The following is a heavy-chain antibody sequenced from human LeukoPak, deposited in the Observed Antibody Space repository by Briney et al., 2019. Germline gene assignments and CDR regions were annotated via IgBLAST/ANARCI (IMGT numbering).Heavy chain of an antibody. CDR3: ARDLDSGDIPY. V-gene: IGHV1-2*02. CDR2: INPNSGGA. D-gene: IGHD3/OR15-3a*01. J-gene: IGHJ4*02. CDR1: GYTFTARF. Sequence: ASVKVSCKTSGYTFTARFIHWVRQVPGQGLEWMGWINPNSGGALYAQKFRGRVTMTGDTFTNTASMELTSLTSDDTAVYYCARDLDSGDIPYWGQGTLVTVSS.